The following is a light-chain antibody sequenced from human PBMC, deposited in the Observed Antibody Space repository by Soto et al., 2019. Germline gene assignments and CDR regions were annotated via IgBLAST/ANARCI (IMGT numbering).Light chain of an antibody. Sequence: QSLLTHRPSLSGAPGQRVSISCTGSTSNIGAPYDVHWYQHLPGTAPKLLIYGDNNRPSGVPDRFSGSKSGTSASLAITRLQAEDEADYYCQSYDISLHNYVFGTGTKVTVL. CDR2: GDN. V-gene: IGLV1-40*01. J-gene: IGLJ1*01. CDR3: QSYDISLHNYV. CDR1: TSNIGAPYD.